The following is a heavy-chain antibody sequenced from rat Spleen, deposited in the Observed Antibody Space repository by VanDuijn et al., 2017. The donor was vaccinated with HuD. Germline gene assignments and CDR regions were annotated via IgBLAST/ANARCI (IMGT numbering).Heavy chain of an antibody. CDR3: ARGNFYSDY. D-gene: IGHD1-1*01. V-gene: IGHV5-7*01. J-gene: IGHJ3*01. CDR2: ISYDGSST. Sequence: EVQLVESGGGLVQPGRSLKLSCAASGFTFSDYYMAWVRQAPKKGLEWVASISYDGSSTYYRDSVKGRFTISRDNAKSALFLQMDSLRSEDTATYYCARGNFYSDYWGHGTLVTVSS. CDR1: GFTFSDYY.